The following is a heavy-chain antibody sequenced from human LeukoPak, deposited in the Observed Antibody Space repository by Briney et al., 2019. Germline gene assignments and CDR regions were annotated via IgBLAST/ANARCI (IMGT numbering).Heavy chain of an antibody. V-gene: IGHV4-34*09. D-gene: IGHD3-22*01. CDR2: INHSGST. J-gene: IGHJ4*02. CDR1: GGSFSGYY. Sequence: SETLSLTCAVYGGSFSGYYWSWIRQPPGKGLEWIGEINHSGSTNYNPSLKNRVTISVDTSKNQFSLKLSSVTAADTAVYFCARGKDSSDYFDYWGQGTLVTVSS. CDR3: ARGKDSSDYFDY.